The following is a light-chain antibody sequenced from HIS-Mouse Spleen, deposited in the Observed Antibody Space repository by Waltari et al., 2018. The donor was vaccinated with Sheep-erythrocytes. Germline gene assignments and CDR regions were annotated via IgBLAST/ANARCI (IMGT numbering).Light chain of an antibody. CDR1: SSDVGGYNS. CDR2: DVS. CDR3: CSYAGSYNHV. Sequence: QSALTQPRSVSGSPGPSVTISCPGTSSDVGGYNSVSCYQQHPGKAPNLMIYDVSKRPSGVPDRFSGSKSGNTASLTISGLQAEDEADYYCCSYAGSYNHVFATGTKVTVL. J-gene: IGLJ1*01. V-gene: IGLV2-11*01.